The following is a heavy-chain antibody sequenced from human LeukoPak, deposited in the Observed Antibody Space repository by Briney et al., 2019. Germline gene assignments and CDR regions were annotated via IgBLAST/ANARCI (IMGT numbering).Heavy chain of an antibody. J-gene: IGHJ4*02. D-gene: IGHD6-6*01. CDR2: ISYDGSNK. CDR3: ARDSRIAARPSGDY. CDR1: GFTFSSYA. Sequence: GSLRLSCAASGFTFSSYAMHWVRQAPGKGLEWVAVISYDGSNKYYADSVKGRFTISRDNSKNTLYLQMNSLRAEDTAVYYCARDSRIAARPSGDYWGQGTLVTVSS. V-gene: IGHV3-30-3*01.